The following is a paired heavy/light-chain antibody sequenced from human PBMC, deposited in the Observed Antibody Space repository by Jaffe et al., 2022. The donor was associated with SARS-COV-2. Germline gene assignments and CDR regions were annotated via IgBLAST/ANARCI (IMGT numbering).Light chain of an antibody. CDR1: QSVLSSSSNKNY. V-gene: IGKV4-1*01. Sequence: DIVMTQSPDSLAVSLGERATINCKSSQSVLSSSSNKNYLAWYQHKPGLPPKLLIYWASTRDYGVPDRFSGSGSETDFTLTISSLQAEDVAVYYCQQYYNIPHTFGRGTKLEIK. CDR2: WAS. J-gene: IGKJ2*01. CDR3: QQYYNIPHT.
Heavy chain of an antibody. CDR3: AKSGCSRTNCYVNF. CDR2: ISNDGSDK. V-gene: IGHV3-30*04. J-gene: IGHJ4*02. Sequence: QLVESGGGVVQPGGSLRLSCVASEFMFSEYAIHWVRQSPGKGLDWVAGISNDGSDKVYADALKGRFTVSRDNSKNTLYLQMNSLTAEDTGLYHCAKSGCSRTNCYVNFWGQGTLVTVSS. CDR1: EFMFSEYA. D-gene: IGHD2-2*01.